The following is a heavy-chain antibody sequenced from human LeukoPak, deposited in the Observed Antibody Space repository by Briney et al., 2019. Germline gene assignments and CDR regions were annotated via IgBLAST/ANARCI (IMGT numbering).Heavy chain of an antibody. CDR1: GFTFSSYA. CDR3: ARGLSEGGATNAFDI. V-gene: IGHV3-23*01. D-gene: IGHD3-16*01. Sequence: PGGSLRLSCAASGFTFSSYAMSWVRQAPGKGLEWVSAISGSGGSTYYADSVKGRFTISRDNSKNTLYLQMNSLRAEDTAVYYCARGLSEGGATNAFDIWGQGTLVTVSS. CDR2: ISGSGGST. J-gene: IGHJ3*02.